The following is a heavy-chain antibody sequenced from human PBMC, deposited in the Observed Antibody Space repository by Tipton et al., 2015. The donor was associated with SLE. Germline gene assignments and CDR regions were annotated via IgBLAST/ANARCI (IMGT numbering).Heavy chain of an antibody. J-gene: IGHJ4*02. V-gene: IGHV3-49*04. Sequence: SLRLSCTASGFTFGDYAMSWVRQALGKGLEWVGFIRSKAYGGTTEYAASVKGRFTISRDDSKSIAYLQMNSLKTEDTAVYYCTRGSIVVVAAPFDYWGQGTLVTVSS. CDR3: TRGSIVVVAAPFDY. D-gene: IGHD2-15*01. CDR2: IRSKAYGGTT. CDR1: GFTFGDYA.